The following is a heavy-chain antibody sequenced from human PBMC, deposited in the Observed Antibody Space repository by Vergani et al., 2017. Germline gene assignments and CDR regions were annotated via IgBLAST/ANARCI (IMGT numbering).Heavy chain of an antibody. D-gene: IGHD3-22*01. Sequence: QVQLVQSGAEVKKPGASVKVSCKASGYTFTGYYMHRVRQAPGQGLEWMGWINPNSGGTNYAQKFQGWVTMTRDTSISTAYMELSRLRSYDTAVYYCARARRYYYDSSGPADYYGMDVWGQGTAVTVSS. CDR2: INPNSGGT. CDR3: ARARRYYYDSSGPADYYGMDV. CDR1: GYTFTGYY. V-gene: IGHV1-2*04. J-gene: IGHJ6*02.